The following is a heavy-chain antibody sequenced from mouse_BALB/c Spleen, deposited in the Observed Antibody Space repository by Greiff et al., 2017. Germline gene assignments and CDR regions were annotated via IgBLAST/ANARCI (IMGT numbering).Heavy chain of an antibody. V-gene: IGHV5-12-2*01. CDR2: ISNGGGST. J-gene: IGHJ3*01. Sequence: DVMLVESGGGLVQPGGSLKLSCAASGFTFSSYTMSWVRQTPEKRLEWVAYISNGGGSTYYPDTVKGRFTISRDNAKNTLYLQMSSLKSEDTAMYYCARGETGTFAYWGQGTLVTVSA. D-gene: IGHD4-1*01. CDR3: ARGETGTFAY. CDR1: GFTFSSYT.